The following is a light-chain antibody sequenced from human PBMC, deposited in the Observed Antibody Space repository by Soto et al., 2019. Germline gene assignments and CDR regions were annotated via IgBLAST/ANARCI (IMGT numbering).Light chain of an antibody. CDR3: QQYDNYST. CDR1: QSVNGW. J-gene: IGKJ4*01. CDR2: EAS. V-gene: IGKV1-5*01. Sequence: IPMTQSPSTLSASVGDRVTITCRASQSVNGWLAWYQQKPGKAPKLLISEASSLDSGVPSRFSGSGSGTEYVLTITSLQPEDFATYHCQQYDNYSTFGGGTTVESK.